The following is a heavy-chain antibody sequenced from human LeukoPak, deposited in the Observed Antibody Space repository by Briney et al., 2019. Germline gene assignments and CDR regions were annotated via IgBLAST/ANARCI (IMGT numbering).Heavy chain of an antibody. CDR3: ARGLRREQQLLRAFDY. J-gene: IGHJ4*02. Sequence: ASVRVSCKASVYTFTNYDINWVRQASGQGLEWMGWMNPNSGNTGSEQKLQGRVTMTSNTSISTAYMELSSLRSEDTAVYYCARGLRREQQLLRAFDYWGQGTPVTVSS. V-gene: IGHV1-8*01. CDR1: VYTFTNYD. CDR2: MNPNSGNT. D-gene: IGHD6-13*01.